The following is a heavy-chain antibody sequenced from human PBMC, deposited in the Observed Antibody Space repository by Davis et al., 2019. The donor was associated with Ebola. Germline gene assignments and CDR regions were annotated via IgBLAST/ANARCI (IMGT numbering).Heavy chain of an antibody. Sequence: SETLSLTCTVSGGSISSYYWSWIRQPPGKGLEWIGYIYYSGSTYYNPSLKSRVTISVDTSKNQFSLKLSSVTAADTAVYYCARLSRLRDFWSGYFPDAFDIWGQGTMVTVSS. V-gene: IGHV4-59*04. CDR2: IYYSGST. J-gene: IGHJ3*02. CDR3: ARLSRLRDFWSGYFPDAFDI. CDR1: GGSISSYY. D-gene: IGHD3-3*01.